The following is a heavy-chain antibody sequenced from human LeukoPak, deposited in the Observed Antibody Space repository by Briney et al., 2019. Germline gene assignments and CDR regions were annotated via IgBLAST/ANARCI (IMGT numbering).Heavy chain of an antibody. V-gene: IGHV1-18*01. CDR1: GYTFTSYG. J-gene: IGHJ5*02. Sequence: GASVKVSCKASGYTFTSYGISWVRQAPGQGLEWMGWISAYNGNTNYAQKLQGRVTMTTDTSTSTAYMALRSLRSDDTAVYYCARDGGSFGITFGGVIVNRFDPWGQGTLVTVSS. CDR2: ISAYNGNT. D-gene: IGHD3-16*02. CDR3: ARDGGSFGITFGGVIVNRFDP.